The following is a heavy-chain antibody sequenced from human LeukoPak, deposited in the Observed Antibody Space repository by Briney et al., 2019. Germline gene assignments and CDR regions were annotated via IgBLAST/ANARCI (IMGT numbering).Heavy chain of an antibody. D-gene: IGHD6-6*01. CDR1: GGSISSYY. CDR2: IHTSGST. J-gene: IGHJ4*02. V-gene: IGHV4-4*07. CDR3: ARDLWNIAAL. Sequence: PSETLSLTCTVSGGSISSYYWSWIRQPAGKGLEWIGLIHTSGSTNYNPSLKSRVTMSVDTSKNQFSLKVSSVTAADTAVYYCARDLWNIAALWGQGTLVTVSS.